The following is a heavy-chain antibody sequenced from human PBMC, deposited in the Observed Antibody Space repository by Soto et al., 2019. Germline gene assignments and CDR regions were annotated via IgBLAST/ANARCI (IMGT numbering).Heavy chain of an antibody. CDR2: ISAYNGNT. CDR3: VRGVGSGSYYNQYNWFDP. Sequence: QVQLVQSGAEVKKPGASVKVSCKASGYTFTNYGISWVRQAPGQGLEWMGWISAYNGNTKYAQKLQGRVTMTTDTSTSTAYMELRSLRSDDTAVYYCVRGVGSGSYYNQYNWFDPWGQGTLVTVSS. V-gene: IGHV1-18*01. J-gene: IGHJ5*02. D-gene: IGHD3-10*01. CDR1: GYTFTNYG.